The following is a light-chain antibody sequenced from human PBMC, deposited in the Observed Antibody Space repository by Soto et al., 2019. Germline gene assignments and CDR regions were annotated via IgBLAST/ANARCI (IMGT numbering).Light chain of an antibody. CDR2: KAS. CDR1: QSISNY. Sequence: DIQMTQSPSTLSASVGDRVTITCLASQSISNYLAWYQQKPGKVPKPLIYKASSLESGVPSRFIGSGSGTEFTLTISSLQPDDFATYYCLQYNNHRTFGQGTKVEIK. CDR3: LQYNNHRT. J-gene: IGKJ1*01. V-gene: IGKV1-5*03.